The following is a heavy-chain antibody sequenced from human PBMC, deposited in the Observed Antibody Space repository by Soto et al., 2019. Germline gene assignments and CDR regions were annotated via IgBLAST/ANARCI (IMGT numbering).Heavy chain of an antibody. CDR2: MDPNSGNT. CDR1: GYTFTSYD. J-gene: IGHJ6*03. CDR3: ASARTYYDILTGYSLYGYSYMDV. D-gene: IGHD3-9*01. Sequence: GASVKVSCKASGYTFTSYDINWVRQATGQGLEWMGWMDPNSGNTGYAQKFQGRVTMTRNTSISTAYMELSSLRSEDTAVYYCASARTYYDILTGYSLYGYSYMDVWGKGTTVPVSS. V-gene: IGHV1-8*01.